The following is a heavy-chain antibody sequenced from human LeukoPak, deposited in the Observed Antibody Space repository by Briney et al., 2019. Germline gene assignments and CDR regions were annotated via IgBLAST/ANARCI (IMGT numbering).Heavy chain of an antibody. V-gene: IGHV4-39*07. D-gene: IGHD6-6*01. J-gene: IGHJ4*02. CDR2: IYFSGST. CDR1: GDSISSRSYY. Sequence: ASETLSLTCTVSGDSISSRSYYWGWIRQPPGKGLEWIGSIYFSGSTYYNPSLKSRVTTSVDTSKNQFSLKLNSVTAADTAVYYCARGGDIAARPSDYWGQGTLVTVSS. CDR3: ARGGDIAARPSDY.